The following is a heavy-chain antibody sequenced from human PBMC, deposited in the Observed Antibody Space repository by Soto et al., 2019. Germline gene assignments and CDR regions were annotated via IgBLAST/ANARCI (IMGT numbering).Heavy chain of an antibody. J-gene: IGHJ4*02. V-gene: IGHV4-34*01. CDR3: ARVRCSGGSCYRFADY. CDR2: INHSGST. D-gene: IGHD2-15*01. Sequence: PSETLSLTCAVYGGSFSGYYWSWIRQPPGKGLEWIGEINHSGSTNYNPSLKSRVTISVDTSKNQFSLKLSSVTAADTAVYYCARVRCSGGSCYRFADYWGQGTLVTVS. CDR1: GGSFSGYY.